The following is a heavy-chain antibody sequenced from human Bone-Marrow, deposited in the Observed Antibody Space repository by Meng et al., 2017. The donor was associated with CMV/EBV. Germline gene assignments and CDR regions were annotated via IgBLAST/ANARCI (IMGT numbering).Heavy chain of an antibody. CDR1: GFTFSDYS. D-gene: IGHD3-3*01. J-gene: IGHJ2*01. Sequence: GESLKISCAASGFTFSDYSMHWVRQAPGKGLEWVASISTGSGYIYYAESVKGRFTISRDNAKNSLHLLMNSLRGNDTAVYYCARVGGSRFLEWLSHWYFDLWGRGTLVTVSS. CDR3: ARVGGSRFLEWLSHWYFDL. CDR2: ISTGSGYI. V-gene: IGHV3-21*01.